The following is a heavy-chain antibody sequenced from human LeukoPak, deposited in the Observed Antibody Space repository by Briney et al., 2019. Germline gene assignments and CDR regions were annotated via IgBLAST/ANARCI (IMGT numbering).Heavy chain of an antibody. D-gene: IGHD6-13*01. CDR3: AKSVAAATYYYYSMDV. J-gene: IGHJ6*02. CDR1: GFTFSSYP. Sequence: GGSLRLSCAASGFTFSSYPMHWVRQAPGKGLEWVAVMSYNGGNNYYADSVKGRFTISRDNSKNTLYLQMNSLRAEDTAVYYCAKSVAAATYYYYSMDVWGQGTTVTVSS. V-gene: IGHV3-30-3*02. CDR2: MSYNGGNN.